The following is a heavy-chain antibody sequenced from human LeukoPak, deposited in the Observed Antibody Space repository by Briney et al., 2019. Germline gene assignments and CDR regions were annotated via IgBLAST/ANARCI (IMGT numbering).Heavy chain of an antibody. CDR2: INSGSSTI. V-gene: IGHV3-48*01. CDR3: ARVLLERPGIDSFDM. Sequence: GGSQRLSCGASGFRLGSYSMDWVRQAPGKGLEWVSHINSGSSTIYYADSVKGRFTISRDNAGNSLYLQMNSLRAEDTAVYYCARVLLERPGIDSFDMWGQGTMVTVSS. D-gene: IGHD1-1*01. J-gene: IGHJ3*02. CDR1: GFRLGSYS.